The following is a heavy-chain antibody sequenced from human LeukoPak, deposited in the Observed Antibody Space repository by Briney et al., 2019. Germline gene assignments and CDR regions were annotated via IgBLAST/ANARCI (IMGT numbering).Heavy chain of an antibody. D-gene: IGHD6-19*01. CDR2: ISSSSSYI. V-gene: IGHV3-21*01. J-gene: IGHJ3*02. CDR1: GFTFSSYS. Sequence: PGGSLRLSCAASGFTFSSYSMNWVRQAPGKGLEWVSSISSSSSYIYYADSVKGRFTISRDNAKNSLYLQMNSLRAEDTAVYYCARAHSSGWMHAFDIWGQGTMVTVSS. CDR3: ARAHSSGWMHAFDI.